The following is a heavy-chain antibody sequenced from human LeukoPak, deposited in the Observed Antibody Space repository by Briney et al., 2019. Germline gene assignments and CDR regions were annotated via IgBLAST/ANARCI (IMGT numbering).Heavy chain of an antibody. Sequence: SETLSLTCTVSGGSISSYYWSWIRQPPGKGLEWIGCIYYSGSTNYNPSLKSRVTMSVDTSKNQFSLKLSSVTAADTAVYYCARDGYCSSTSCSLDYFDYWGQGTLVTVSS. J-gene: IGHJ4*02. V-gene: IGHV4-59*12. CDR2: IYYSGST. D-gene: IGHD2-2*03. CDR1: GGSISSYY. CDR3: ARDGYCSSTSCSLDYFDY.